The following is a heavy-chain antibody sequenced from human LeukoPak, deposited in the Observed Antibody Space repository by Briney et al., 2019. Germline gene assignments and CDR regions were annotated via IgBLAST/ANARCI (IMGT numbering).Heavy chain of an antibody. Sequence: SETLSLTCTVSGVSISSYYWSWIRQPPGKGLEWIGYMYYSGSTNSGSTYYNPSLKSRVTISVDTSKNQFSLKLSSVTAADTAVYYCAKVLPNYSSSLYFDYWGQGTLVTVSS. D-gene: IGHD6-13*01. CDR3: AKVLPNYSSSLYFDY. CDR2: MYYSGSTNSGST. CDR1: GVSISSYY. V-gene: IGHV4-59*12. J-gene: IGHJ4*02.